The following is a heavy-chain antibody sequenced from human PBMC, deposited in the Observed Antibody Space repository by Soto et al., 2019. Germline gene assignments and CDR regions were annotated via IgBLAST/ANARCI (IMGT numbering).Heavy chain of an antibody. D-gene: IGHD3-3*01. Sequence: GGSLRLSCAASGFTFSSYAMSWVRQAPGKGLEWVSAISGSGGSTYYADSVKGRFTISGDNSKNTLYLQMNSLRAEDTAVYYCAKSYHDFWSGYFTDAFDIWGQGTMVTVSS. CDR1: GFTFSSYA. CDR2: ISGSGGST. V-gene: IGHV3-23*01. J-gene: IGHJ3*02. CDR3: AKSYHDFWSGYFTDAFDI.